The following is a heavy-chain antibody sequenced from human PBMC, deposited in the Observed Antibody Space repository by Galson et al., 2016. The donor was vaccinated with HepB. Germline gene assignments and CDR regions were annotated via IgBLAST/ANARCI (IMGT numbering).Heavy chain of an antibody. CDR1: GGSFSGYY. CDR3: AREALSGGVNWFDP. V-gene: IGHV4-34*01. Sequence: SETLSLTCAVYGGSFSGYYWTWIRQPPGKGLEWIGEINHGGSTNYNPSLKSRVTISVDTSKNHFSLKLSSVTAAATAVYYCAREALSGGVNWFDPWGQGTLVTVSS. J-gene: IGHJ5*02. CDR2: INHGGST. D-gene: IGHD2-15*01.